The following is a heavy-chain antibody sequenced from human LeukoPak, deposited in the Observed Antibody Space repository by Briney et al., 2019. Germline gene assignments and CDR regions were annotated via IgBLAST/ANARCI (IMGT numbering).Heavy chain of an antibody. V-gene: IGHV3-48*04. D-gene: IGHD3-9*01. CDR3: ARDILTGSQSRFQH. CDR1: GFTFSSYS. J-gene: IGHJ1*01. Sequence: GGSLRLSCAASGFTFSSYSMTWVRQAPGRGLEWVSYISSSSSTIYYADSVKGRFTISRDNAKNSLYLQMNSLRAEDTAVYYCARDILTGSQSRFQHWGQGTLVTVSS. CDR2: ISSSSSTI.